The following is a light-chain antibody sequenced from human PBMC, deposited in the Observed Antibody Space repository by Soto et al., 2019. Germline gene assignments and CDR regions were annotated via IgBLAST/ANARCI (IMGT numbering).Light chain of an antibody. CDR2: DVS. CDR3: QQYNGYSRT. Sequence: DIQMTQSPSTLSASVGDRVTITFRASQSIGDSLAWYQQKPGKAPYLLISDVSSLERGVPSRFSGSGSGTEFTLTISSMQPDDFATFYCQQYNGYSRTFGHGTMVDIK. J-gene: IGKJ1*01. V-gene: IGKV1-5*01. CDR1: QSIGDS.